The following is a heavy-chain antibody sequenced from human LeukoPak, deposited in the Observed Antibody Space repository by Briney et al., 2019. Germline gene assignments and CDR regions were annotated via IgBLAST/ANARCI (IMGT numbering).Heavy chain of an antibody. D-gene: IGHD5-12*01. Sequence: PSETLSLTCGVYGGSFSGYYWSWIRQPAGKGLEWIGRISSSGSTNYNPSLKSRVTISVDTSKNQFSLKLSSVTAADTAVYYCARDRGRYAAYSGFSNYWGQGTLVTVSS. V-gene: IGHV4-4*07. CDR2: ISSSGST. CDR1: GGSFSGYY. J-gene: IGHJ4*02. CDR3: ARDRGRYAAYSGFSNY.